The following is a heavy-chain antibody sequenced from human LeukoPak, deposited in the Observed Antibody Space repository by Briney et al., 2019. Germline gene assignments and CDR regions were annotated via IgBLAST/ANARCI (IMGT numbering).Heavy chain of an antibody. Sequence: GGSLRLSCAASGFTFSSYWMSWVRQAPGKGLEWVANIKQDGSEKYYVDSVKGRFTNSRDNAKNSLYLQMNSLRAEDTAVYYCAREEYDRYSSSWRHFDYWGQGTLVTVSS. D-gene: IGHD6-13*01. V-gene: IGHV3-7*01. CDR3: AREEYDRYSSSWRHFDY. J-gene: IGHJ4*02. CDR2: IKQDGSEK. CDR1: GFTFSSYW.